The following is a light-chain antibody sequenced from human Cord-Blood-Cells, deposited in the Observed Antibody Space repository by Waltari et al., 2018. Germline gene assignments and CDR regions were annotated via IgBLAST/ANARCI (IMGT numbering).Light chain of an antibody. CDR2: GVS. Sequence: QSALTQPASVSGSPGQSITISCTGTSSDVGGYNYVSWYQQHPGKAPKLMIYGVSNRPAGVSHRFSGAKSGNTASLTISGLQAEDEADYYCSSYTSSSTSSYVFGTGTKVTVL. CDR3: SSYTSSSTSSYV. V-gene: IGLV2-14*01. CDR1: SSDVGGYNY. J-gene: IGLJ1*01.